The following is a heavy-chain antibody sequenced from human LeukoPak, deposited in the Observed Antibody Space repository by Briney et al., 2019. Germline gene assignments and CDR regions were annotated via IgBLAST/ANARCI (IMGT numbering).Heavy chain of an antibody. V-gene: IGHV3-30-3*01. CDR2: ISYDGSNK. D-gene: IGHD2-2*02. J-gene: IGHJ4*02. CDR1: GFTFSSYA. CDR3: AREGRCSGSSCYSPTFDY. Sequence: RSGGSLRLSCAASGFTFSSYAMHWVRQAPGKALEWVAVISYDGSNKYYADSVKGRFTISRDNSKNTLYLQMNSLRAEDTAVYYCAREGRCSGSSCYSPTFDYWGQGTLVTVSS.